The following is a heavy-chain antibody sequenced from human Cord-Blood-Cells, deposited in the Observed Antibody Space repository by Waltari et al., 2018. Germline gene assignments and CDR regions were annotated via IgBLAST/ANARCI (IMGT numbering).Heavy chain of an antibody. CDR1: GYTFTSYA. Sequence: QVQLVQSGSELKKPGASVKVSCKASGYTFTSYAMNWVRQAPGQGLGWMGGINTNPAKPTYAEGFTGRFVCSLDTAVSTAYLQISSRKAEDTAVYYCARDLYALTGDYWGQGTLVTVSS. D-gene: IGHD7-27*01. CDR3: ARDLYALTGDY. V-gene: IGHV7-4-1*02. CDR2: INTNPAKP. J-gene: IGHJ4*02.